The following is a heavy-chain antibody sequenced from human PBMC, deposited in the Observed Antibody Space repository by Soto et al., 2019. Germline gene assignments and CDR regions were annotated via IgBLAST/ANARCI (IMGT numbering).Heavy chain of an antibody. CDR2: ISDDGSNK. CDR3: VRVATGLAVAGTPFGY. J-gene: IGHJ4*02. V-gene: IGHV3-30-3*01. Sequence: QVQLVESGGGVVRPGRSLRLSCAGSGFTFSNYAIHWVHQAPGKGLEWVAVISDDGSNKFYAGSVKGRYTISRDNSKKTVFLQMNNLRTGDMAVYYCVRVATGLAVAGTPFGYWGRGTLVTVTS. CDR1: GFTFSNYA. D-gene: IGHD6-19*01.